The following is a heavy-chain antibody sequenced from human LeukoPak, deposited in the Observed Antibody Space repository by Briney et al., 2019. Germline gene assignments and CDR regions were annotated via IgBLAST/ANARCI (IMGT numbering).Heavy chain of an antibody. V-gene: IGHV3-23*01. J-gene: IGHJ4*02. Sequence: GGSLRLSCAASGFRFSSYAMSWVRQAPGKGLEWVSAISGSGVSTYYADSVKGRFTISRDNSKNTLYLQMSSLRAEDTAVYYCAKDERNWNYNLASQTYDWGQGTLVTVSS. CDR3: AKDERNWNYNLASQTYD. CDR1: GFRFSSYA. CDR2: ISGSGVST. D-gene: IGHD1-7*01.